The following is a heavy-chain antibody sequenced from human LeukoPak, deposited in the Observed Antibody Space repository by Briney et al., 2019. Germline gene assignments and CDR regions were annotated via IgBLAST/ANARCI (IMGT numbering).Heavy chain of an antibody. CDR2: ISGSGSST. V-gene: IGHV3-23*01. J-gene: IGHJ4*02. Sequence: GGSLRLSCAASGFTFSSYAMSWVRQAPGKGLEWVSAISGSGSSTYYADSVKGRFTISRDNSKNTLYLQMSSLRAEDTAVYYCAKDHSDYPSFFDYWGQGTLVTVSS. CDR3: AKDHSDYPSFFDY. D-gene: IGHD5-12*01. CDR1: GFTFSSYA.